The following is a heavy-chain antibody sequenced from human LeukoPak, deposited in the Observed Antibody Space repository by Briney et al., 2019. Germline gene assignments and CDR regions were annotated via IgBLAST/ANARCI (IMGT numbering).Heavy chain of an antibody. J-gene: IGHJ4*01. D-gene: IGHD3-10*01. V-gene: IGHV4-59*01. Sequence: SETLSFTCTVSGVSISSYYWSWIRQPPGKGLEWIGYIYYSGSTNYNPSLKSRVTISVDTSKNQFSLKLSSVTAADTAVYYCARHPHITMVRGVIDYFDYWGQGTLVTVSS. CDR3: ARHPHITMVRGVIDYFDY. CDR1: GVSISSYY. CDR2: IYYSGST.